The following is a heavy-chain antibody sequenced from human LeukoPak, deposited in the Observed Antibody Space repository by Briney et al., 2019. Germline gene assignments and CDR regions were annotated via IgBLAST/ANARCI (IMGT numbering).Heavy chain of an antibody. J-gene: IGHJ4*02. CDR1: GFTFSDYW. Sequence: GGSLRLSCAASGFTFSDYWMHWVRQGPGKGLEWVSVFSGSGGSTYYADSVKGRFTISRDNAKNMLYLQMNSLRAEDTAVYYCAKGDSSDWYGVFDYWGQGTLVTVSS. CDR3: AKGDSSDWYGVFDY. D-gene: IGHD6-19*01. V-gene: IGHV3-23*01. CDR2: FSGSGGST.